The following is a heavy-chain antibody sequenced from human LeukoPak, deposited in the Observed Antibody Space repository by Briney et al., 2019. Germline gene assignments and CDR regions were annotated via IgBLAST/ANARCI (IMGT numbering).Heavy chain of an antibody. Sequence: KPGESLKISCKGSGYSFTNYWIAWVRQMPGKGLGWMGIIYPGDSHTRYSPSFQGQVTISADKSINTAYLQWRSLEASDTAMYYCGRRTNSYNYLVDYWGQGTLVTVSS. D-gene: IGHD3-16*01. J-gene: IGHJ4*02. CDR2: IYPGDSHT. CDR3: GRRTNSYNYLVDY. V-gene: IGHV5-51*01. CDR1: GYSFTNYW.